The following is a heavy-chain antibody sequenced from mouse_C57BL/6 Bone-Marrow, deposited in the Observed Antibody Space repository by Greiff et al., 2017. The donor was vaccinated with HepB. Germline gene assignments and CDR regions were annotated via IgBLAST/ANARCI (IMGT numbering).Heavy chain of an antibody. V-gene: IGHV14-3*01. Sequence: EVQLVESVAELVRPGASVKLSCTASGFNIKNTYMHWVKQRPEQGLEWIGRIDPANGNTKYAPKFQGKATLTADTSSNTAYLQLSSLTSEDTAIYYCALFNYGGVAWFAYWGQGTLVTVSA. CDR2: IDPANGNT. D-gene: IGHD1-1*01. CDR1: GFNIKNTY. CDR3: ALFNYGGVAWFAY. J-gene: IGHJ3*01.